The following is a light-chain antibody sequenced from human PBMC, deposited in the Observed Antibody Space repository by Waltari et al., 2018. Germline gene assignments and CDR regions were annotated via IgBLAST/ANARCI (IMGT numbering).Light chain of an antibody. Sequence: DIQMTQSPSSLSASVGDRVPITCRASQSISGPLNWDQQKPGKAPKLLIYAASSLQRGVPSRFSGSASGTYFTLTISSLQPEDFATYYCLQTYSTPLTFGGGTNVDIK. J-gene: IGKJ4*01. CDR3: LQTYSTPLT. CDR2: AAS. V-gene: IGKV1-39*01. CDR1: QSISGP.